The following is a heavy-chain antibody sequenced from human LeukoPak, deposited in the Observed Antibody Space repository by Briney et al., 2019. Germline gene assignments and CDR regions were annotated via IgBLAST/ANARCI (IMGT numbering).Heavy chain of an antibody. CDR2: ISSSSSYI. Sequence: GGSLRLSCAASGFTFSSYSINWVRQAPGKGLEWVSSISSSSSYIYYADSVKGRFTISRDNAKNSLYLQMNSLRAEDTAVYYCARDCIAAAGTVDYWGQGTLVTVSS. V-gene: IGHV3-21*01. CDR3: ARDCIAAAGTVDY. D-gene: IGHD6-13*01. J-gene: IGHJ4*02. CDR1: GFTFSSYS.